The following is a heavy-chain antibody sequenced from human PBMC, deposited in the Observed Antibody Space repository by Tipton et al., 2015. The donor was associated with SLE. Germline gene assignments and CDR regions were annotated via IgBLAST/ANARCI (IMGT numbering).Heavy chain of an antibody. D-gene: IGHD2-15*01. CDR2: INHSGST. V-gene: IGHV4-34*01. Sequence: TLSLTCAVYGGSFSGYYWSWIRQPPGKGLEWIGEINHSGSTNYNASLKSRVTISVDTSKNQFSLKPSSVTAADTAVYYCAISGGYCSGGSCSHNAIWGQGTMVTVSS. CDR1: GGSFSGYY. J-gene: IGHJ3*02. CDR3: AISGGYCSGGSCSHNAI.